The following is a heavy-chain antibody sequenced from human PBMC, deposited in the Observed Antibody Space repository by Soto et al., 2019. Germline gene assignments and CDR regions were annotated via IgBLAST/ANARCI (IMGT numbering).Heavy chain of an antibody. CDR1: GRSFSDYY. D-gene: IGHD2-15*01. J-gene: IGHJ5*02. CDR2: IYYSGST. CDR3: ARGRFAYSWFDP. V-gene: IGHV4-34*01. Sequence: SETLSLTCAVYGRSFSDYYWSWIRQPPGKGLEWIGYIYYSGSTYYNPSLKSRVTISVDTSKNQCSLKLSSVTAADTAVYYCARGRFAYSWFDPWGQGTLVNVSS.